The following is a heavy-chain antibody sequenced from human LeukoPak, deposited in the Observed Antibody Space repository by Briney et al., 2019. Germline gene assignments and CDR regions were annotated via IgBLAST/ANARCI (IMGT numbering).Heavy chain of an antibody. D-gene: IGHD3-22*01. Sequence: PSETLPLTCAVSGGSISSYYWSWIRQPPGKGLEWIGYISYSGNTDYSPSLKSRVTMSLDTSKNHFSLNLTSVTAADTAVYYCARNVLITTGNFYYGMDVWGQGTTVTVSS. CDR2: ISYSGNT. CDR1: GGSISSYY. V-gene: IGHV4-59*01. CDR3: ARNVLITTGNFYYGMDV. J-gene: IGHJ6*02.